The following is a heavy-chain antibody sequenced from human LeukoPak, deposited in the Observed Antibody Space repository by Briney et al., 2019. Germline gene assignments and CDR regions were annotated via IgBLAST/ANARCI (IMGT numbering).Heavy chain of an antibody. CDR3: ARRSSSGYYSNFDY. Sequence: SATLSLTCTVSGGSISSYYWNWIRQPPGKGLEWIGYIYYSGSTNYNPSLKSRVTISVDTSKNQFSLKLSSVTAADTAVYYCARRSSSGYYSNFDYWGQGTLVTVSS. CDR2: IYYSGST. J-gene: IGHJ4*02. D-gene: IGHD3-22*01. V-gene: IGHV4-59*01. CDR1: GGSISSYY.